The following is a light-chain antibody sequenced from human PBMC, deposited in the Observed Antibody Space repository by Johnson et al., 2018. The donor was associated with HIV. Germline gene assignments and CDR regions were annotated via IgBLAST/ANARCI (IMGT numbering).Light chain of an antibody. J-gene: IGLJ1*01. Sequence: QSILTQPPSVSAAPGQRVTSSSSGSSSNIGNNFVSWFRQLPLRAPKVLIYDNNERPSGIPDRFSGSKSGTSATLGITGLQTGDEADYYCGTWDSSLSADFVFGTGTEVTVL. V-gene: IGLV1-51*01. CDR2: DNN. CDR3: GTWDSSLSADFV. CDR1: SSNIGNNF.